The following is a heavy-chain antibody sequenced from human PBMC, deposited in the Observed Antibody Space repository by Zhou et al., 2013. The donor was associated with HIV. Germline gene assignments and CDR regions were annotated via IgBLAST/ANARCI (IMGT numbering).Heavy chain of an antibody. J-gene: IGHJ4*02. CDR1: GYTFTSYG. CDR2: INPNDGGT. CDR3: ARGPILRYFDS. V-gene: IGHV1-18*01. D-gene: IGHD3-9*01. Sequence: QVQLVQSGAEVKKPGASVKVSCKASGYTFTSYGLSWVRQAPGQGLEWMGWINPNDGGTNYAQKFQGRVSMTRDTSTSTAYMEMSSLRSEDTAVYYCARGPILRYFDSWGQGTLVTVSS.